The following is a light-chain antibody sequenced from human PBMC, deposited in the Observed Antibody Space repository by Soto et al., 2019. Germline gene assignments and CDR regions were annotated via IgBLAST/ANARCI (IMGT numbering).Light chain of an antibody. CDR1: QSIRSN. CDR3: QQYGSSGT. Sequence: EIVMTQSPATLSVSPWDRATLSCRASQSIRSNLAWYQQKPGQGPRLLIYRASTRDTGIPARFSGSGSGTEFTLTISRLEPEDFAVYYCQQYGSSGTFGQGTKVDI. V-gene: IGKV3-15*01. J-gene: IGKJ1*01. CDR2: RAS.